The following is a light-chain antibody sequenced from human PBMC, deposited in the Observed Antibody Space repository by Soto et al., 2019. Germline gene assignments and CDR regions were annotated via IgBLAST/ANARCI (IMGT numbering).Light chain of an antibody. CDR2: GAS. Sequence: IVMTQSPATLSVSPGERATLSCRASQSIDRKLAWYQQRPGQAPRPLIYGASTRATGIPARFSGSGSGTEFTLTISGLQSEDFGVFYCQQYHSWRTFGQGTNVEIK. J-gene: IGKJ1*01. V-gene: IGKV3-15*01. CDR3: QQYHSWRT. CDR1: QSIDRK.